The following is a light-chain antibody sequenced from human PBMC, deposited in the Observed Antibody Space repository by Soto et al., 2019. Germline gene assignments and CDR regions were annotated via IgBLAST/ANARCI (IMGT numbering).Light chain of an antibody. CDR2: RNN. CDR3: ATWEDGLHGLV. J-gene: IGLJ7*01. V-gene: IGLV1-44*01. CDR1: TSNIESNT. Sequence: QSVLTQPPSASGTPGQRVTISCSGRTSNIESNTVNWYQQLPGMAPKLLIFRNNQRPPGVPDPFSGSKTGTSAALAIGGLQSEDEGDYYCATWEDGLHGLVFGGGTQLTVL.